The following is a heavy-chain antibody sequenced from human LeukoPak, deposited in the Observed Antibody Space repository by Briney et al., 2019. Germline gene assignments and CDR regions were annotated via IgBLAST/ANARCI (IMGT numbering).Heavy chain of an antibody. D-gene: IGHD4-11*01. J-gene: IGHJ6*02. V-gene: IGHV4-59*01. CDR2: IYYSGST. CDR1: GGSISSYY. CDR3: ARDRTTVTTHSYYYYYGMDV. Sequence: SETLSLISTVSGGSISSYYWSWIRQPPGEGLEWIGYIYYSGSTNYNPSLKSRVTISVDTSKDQFSLKLSSVTAADTAVYYCARDRTTVTTHSYYYYYGMDVWGQGTTVTVSS.